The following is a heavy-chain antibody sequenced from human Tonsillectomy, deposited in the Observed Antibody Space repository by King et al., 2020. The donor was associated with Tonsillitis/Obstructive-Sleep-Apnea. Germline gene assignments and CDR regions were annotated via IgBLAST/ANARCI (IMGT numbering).Heavy chain of an antibody. V-gene: IGHV4-39*01. J-gene: IGHJ5*02. Sequence: QLQESGPRLVKPSETLSLTCTVSGGSIRSSSYYWGWIRQPPGKGLEWIGSIYYSGSTYDNPSLQSRVTISVDTSKNQFSLRLSSVTAADTAVYSCARHELMVYARQYNCFDPWGQGTLVTVSS. D-gene: IGHD2-8*01. CDR2: IYYSGST. CDR1: GGSIRSSSYY. CDR3: ARHELMVYARQYNCFDP.